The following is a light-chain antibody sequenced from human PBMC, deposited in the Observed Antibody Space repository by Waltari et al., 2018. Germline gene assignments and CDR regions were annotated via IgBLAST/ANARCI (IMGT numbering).Light chain of an antibody. V-gene: IGKV3-20*01. Sequence: EIVLTQSPGTLSLSPGERATLSCRTIATVTNNYLAWFQQKPGQAPHLLIYDTDFRATGVPDRFSGSGSGTDFTLTISRLEPEDFAVYYCHQCAHSPRTFGQGTRVEIK. CDR2: DTD. J-gene: IGKJ1*01. CDR1: ATVTNNY. CDR3: HQCAHSPRT.